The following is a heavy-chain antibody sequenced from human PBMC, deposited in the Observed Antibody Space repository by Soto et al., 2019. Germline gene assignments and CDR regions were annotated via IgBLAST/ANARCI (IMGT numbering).Heavy chain of an antibody. CDR2: INPSGGST. Sequence: QVQLVQSGAEVKKPGASVKVSCKASGYTFTSYYMHWVRQAPGQGLEWMGIINPSGGSTSYAQKFQGRVTMTRDTCTSTVYMELSSLRSEDTAVYYCALSGESRGVVDNWFDPLGQGTLVTVSS. V-gene: IGHV1-46*03. J-gene: IGHJ5*02. CDR1: GYTFTSYY. CDR3: ALSGESRGVVDNWFDP. D-gene: IGHD2-15*01.